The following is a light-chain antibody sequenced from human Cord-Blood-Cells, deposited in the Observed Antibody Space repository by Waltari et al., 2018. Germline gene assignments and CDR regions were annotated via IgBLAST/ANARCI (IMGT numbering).Light chain of an antibody. CDR3: SSYTSSSLV. CDR1: SSDVGGYNY. CDR2: DVS. Sequence: QSALTQPASVSGSPGQSITISCTGTSSDVGGYNYVSWYQQHPVKAPKLMIYDVSKRPSGVSNRFSGSKSGNTASLTISGLQAEDEADYYCSSYTSSSLVFGGGTKLTVL. J-gene: IGLJ2*01. V-gene: IGLV2-14*01.